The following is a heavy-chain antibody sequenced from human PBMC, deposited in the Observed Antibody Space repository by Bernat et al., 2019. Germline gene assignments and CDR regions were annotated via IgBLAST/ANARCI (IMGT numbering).Heavy chain of an antibody. V-gene: IGHV1-3*01. CDR3: ARGLGVQLWFQEAL. D-gene: IGHD5-18*01. Sequence: QVQLVQSGAEVKKPGASVKVSCKASGYTFTSYAMHWVRQAPGQGLEWMGWINAGNGNTKYSQKFQGRVTITADESTSTAYMELSSLRSEDTAVYYCARGLGVQLWFQEALWGQGTLVTVSS. CDR1: GYTFTSYA. J-gene: IGHJ4*02. CDR2: INAGNGNT.